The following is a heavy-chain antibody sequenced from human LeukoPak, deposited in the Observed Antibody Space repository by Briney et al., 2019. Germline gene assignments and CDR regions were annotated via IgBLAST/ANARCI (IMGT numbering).Heavy chain of an antibody. CDR2: ISGSGGST. Sequence: GGSLRLSCAASGFTFSSYAMSWVRQAPGKGLEWVSAISGSGGSTYYADSVKGRFTISRDNSKNTLYLQMNSLRAEGTAVYYCAKGDYGSGATDYWGQGTLVTVSS. V-gene: IGHV3-23*01. J-gene: IGHJ4*02. CDR1: GFTFSSYA. CDR3: AKGDYGSGATDY. D-gene: IGHD3-10*01.